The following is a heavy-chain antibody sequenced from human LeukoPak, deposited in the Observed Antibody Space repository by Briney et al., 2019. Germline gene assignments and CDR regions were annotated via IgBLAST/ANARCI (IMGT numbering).Heavy chain of an antibody. J-gene: IGHJ3*02. D-gene: IGHD3-16*01. Sequence: GGSLRLSCAASGFTFSTYSMNWVRQAPGKGLEWVSYISSSISTMYYADSVEGRFTISRDNAKTSLYLQMNSLRDEDTAIYYCARDLADGDGFDIWGQGTLVNVSS. CDR2: ISSSISTM. V-gene: IGHV3-48*02. CDR3: ARDLADGDGFDI. CDR1: GFTFSTYS.